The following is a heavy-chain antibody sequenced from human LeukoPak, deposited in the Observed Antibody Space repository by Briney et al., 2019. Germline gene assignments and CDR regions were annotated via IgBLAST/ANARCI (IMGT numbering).Heavy chain of an antibody. Sequence: SVKVSCKASGYTFTSYDINWVRQATGQGLEWMGGIIPIFGTANYAQKFQGRVTITADESTSTAYMELSSLRSEDTAVYYCARDDKVWFGESLYYMDVWGKGTTVTVSS. J-gene: IGHJ6*03. CDR2: IIPIFGTA. CDR1: GYTFTSYD. D-gene: IGHD3-10*01. V-gene: IGHV1-69*13. CDR3: ARDDKVWFGESLYYMDV.